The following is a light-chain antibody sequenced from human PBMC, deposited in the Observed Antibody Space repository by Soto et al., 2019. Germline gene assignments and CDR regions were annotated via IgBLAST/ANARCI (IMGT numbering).Light chain of an antibody. CDR1: QSVTSNY. J-gene: IGKJ1*01. V-gene: IGKV3-20*01. CDR3: QQYSRSPRT. CDR2: GAS. Sequence: EIVLTQSPGTLSLSPGERATLSCRASQSVTSNYLAWYQQKPGQAPRLLIYGASNRATGIPDRFSGSGSETDFTLTISRLEPEDFAVYYCQQYSRSPRTFRQGTRWIS.